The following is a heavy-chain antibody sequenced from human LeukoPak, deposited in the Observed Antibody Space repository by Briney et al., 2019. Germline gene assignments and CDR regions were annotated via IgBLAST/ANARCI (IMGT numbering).Heavy chain of an antibody. CDR2: LYNSGT. CDR3: ARVEPDGYSDY. J-gene: IGHJ4*02. V-gene: IGHV4-59*02. CDR1: GYSGNYDY. D-gene: IGHD5-18*01. Sequence: PSENLSFNGTVSGYSGNYDYWSWIRPPPGKGLQWIGYLYNSGTIYNPSLKNRVTISLDTSRNQFSLKVSSVSAADTAVYYCARVEPDGYSDYWGQGILVTVAS.